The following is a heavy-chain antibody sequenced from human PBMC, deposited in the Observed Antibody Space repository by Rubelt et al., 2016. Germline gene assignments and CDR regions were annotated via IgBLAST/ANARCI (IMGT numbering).Heavy chain of an antibody. Sequence: ITLKESGPTLVKPTQTLTLTCTFSGFSLSTSGVGVGWIRQPPGKALEWLALIYWDDDKRYSPSLKSRLTITKDTSKNQVVLTMTNMDPVDTATYYCATTIFGVVYHRHAAFDIWGQGTMVTVSS. CDR2: IYWDDDK. J-gene: IGHJ3*02. D-gene: IGHD3-3*01. CDR1: GFSLSTSGVG. CDR3: ATTIFGVVYHRHAAFDI. V-gene: IGHV2-5*02.